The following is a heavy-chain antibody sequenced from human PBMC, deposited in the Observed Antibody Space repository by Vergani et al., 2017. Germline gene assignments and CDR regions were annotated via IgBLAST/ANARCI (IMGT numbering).Heavy chain of an antibody. CDR1: RFDFSDYY. D-gene: IGHD3-16*01. CDR3: ASGSYGFFTLTSPNWFDP. Sequence: QGQLVESGGGLVKPGGSLRLSCAASRFDFSDYYMSWIRQAPGKGLEWISYISNSGNTINYADSVKGRFIVSRDNAKKSLYLQMNSLRVEDTAVYYCASGSYGFFTLTSPNWFDPWGQGTLVTVS. V-gene: IGHV3-11*04. CDR2: ISNSGNTI. J-gene: IGHJ5*02.